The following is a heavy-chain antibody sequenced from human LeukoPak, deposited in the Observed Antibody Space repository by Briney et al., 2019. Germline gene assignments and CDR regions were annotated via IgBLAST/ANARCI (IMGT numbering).Heavy chain of an antibody. J-gene: IGHJ6*02. Sequence: KGGESPKTSCTGSGYRFTNYWIGWVRQIPGKGPEWMGAIYPGDSDTKYSPSFQGQVTISVDKSISTAFLHWSSLKAWDTAMYYCARHEGRYFPNLYGMDVWGQGTTVTVSS. V-gene: IGHV5-51*01. CDR2: IYPGDSDT. D-gene: IGHD3-9*01. CDR3: ARHEGRYFPNLYGMDV. CDR1: GYRFTNYW.